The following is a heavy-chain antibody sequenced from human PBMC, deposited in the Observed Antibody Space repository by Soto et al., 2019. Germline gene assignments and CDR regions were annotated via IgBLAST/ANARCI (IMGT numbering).Heavy chain of an antibody. Sequence: ASVKGSWKASGDSLIGYYRNWVRRAPGQGFEWMGWINPNNGDTNYAQKFQGRVTMTRDTSISTAYMELTRLRSDDTAVYYCAISSLSRPPDALAICTQRTTVTGSS. D-gene: IGHD6-19*01. CDR2: INPNNGDT. CDR3: AISSLSRPPDALAI. CDR1: GDSLIGYY. J-gene: IGHJ3*02. V-gene: IGHV1-2*02.